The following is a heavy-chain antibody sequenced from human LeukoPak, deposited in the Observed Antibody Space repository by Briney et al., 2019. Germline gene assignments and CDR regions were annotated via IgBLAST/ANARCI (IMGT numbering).Heavy chain of an antibody. CDR1: GGSISSYY. CDR3: TRGSGVAASSD. Sequence: SETLSLTCTVSGGSISSYYWSWIRQPPGKGLEWIGYIYYSGSTNYNPSLKSRVTISVDTSKNQFSLKLTSVTAADTAVYYCTRGSGVAASSDWGQGTLVTVSS. V-gene: IGHV4-59*08. J-gene: IGHJ4*02. D-gene: IGHD6-25*01. CDR2: IYYSGST.